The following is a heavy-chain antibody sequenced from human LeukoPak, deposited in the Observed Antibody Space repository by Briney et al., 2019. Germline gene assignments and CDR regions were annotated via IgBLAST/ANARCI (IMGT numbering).Heavy chain of an antibody. CDR1: GYTFTSYD. V-gene: IGHV1-8*01. J-gene: IGHJ3*02. CDR2: MNPNSGNT. D-gene: IGHD6-6*01. Sequence: ASVKVSCKASGYTFTSYDINWVRQATGQGLEWMGWMNPNSGNTGYAQKFQGRVTMTRNTSISTAYMELSSLRSEDTAVYYCASSWGIAARPGNAFDIWGQGTMVTVSS. CDR3: ASSWGIAARPGNAFDI.